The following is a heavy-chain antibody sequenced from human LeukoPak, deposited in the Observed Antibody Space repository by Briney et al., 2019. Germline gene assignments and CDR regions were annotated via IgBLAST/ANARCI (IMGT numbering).Heavy chain of an antibody. V-gene: IGHV1-69*05. CDR3: ARSLDFWSGSYDY. CDR1: GGTFSSYA. D-gene: IGHD3-3*01. J-gene: IGHJ4*02. Sequence: SVKVSCKASGGTFSSYAISWVRQAPGQGLEWMGGIIPIFGTANYAQKFQGRVTITTDESTSTAYMALSSLRSEDTAVYYCARSLDFWSGSYDYWGQGTLVTVSS. CDR2: IIPIFGTA.